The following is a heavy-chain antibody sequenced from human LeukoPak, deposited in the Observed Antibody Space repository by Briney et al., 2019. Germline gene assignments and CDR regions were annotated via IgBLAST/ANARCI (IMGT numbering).Heavy chain of an antibody. J-gene: IGHJ3*02. CDR2: IYYSGST. CDR3: ARVAGGQQLVYAFDI. V-gene: IGHV4-61*01. CDR1: GYSISSGYY. D-gene: IGHD6-13*01. Sequence: SETLSLTCTVSGYSISSGYYWGWIRQPPGKGLEWIGYIYYSGSTNYNPSLKSRVTISVDTSKNQFSLKLSSVTAADTAVYYCARVAGGQQLVYAFDIWGQGTMVTVSS.